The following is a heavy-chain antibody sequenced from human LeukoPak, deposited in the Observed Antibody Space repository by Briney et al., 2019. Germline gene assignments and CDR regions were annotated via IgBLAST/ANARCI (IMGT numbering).Heavy chain of an antibody. CDR2: ISSSSSYI. CDR1: GFTFSSYS. Sequence: GGSLRLSCAASGFTFSSYSMNWVRQAPGKGLEWVSSISSSSSYIYYADSVKGRFTFSRDNAKNSLYLQMNSLRAEDTAVYYCARDKVASQRAAYYMDVWGKGTTVTVSS. D-gene: IGHD6-25*01. V-gene: IGHV3-21*01. J-gene: IGHJ6*03. CDR3: ARDKVASQRAAYYMDV.